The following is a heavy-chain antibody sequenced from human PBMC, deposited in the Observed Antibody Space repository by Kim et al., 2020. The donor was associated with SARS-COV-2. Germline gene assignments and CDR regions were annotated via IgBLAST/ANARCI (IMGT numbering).Heavy chain of an antibody. CDR2: IRSKADGDTT. CDR1: GFTFSDHC. Sequence: GGSLRLSCAASGFTFSDHCMAWVRQAPGGGLEWVGRIRSKADGDTTDYATAVAGRFTISRDDSKDSMYLQMNYLKIDDSGVYYCTTGGVSVPFGRVDDWG. CDR3: TTGGVSVPFGRVDD. J-gene: IGHJ4*01. V-gene: IGHV3-72*01. D-gene: IGHD3-3*01.